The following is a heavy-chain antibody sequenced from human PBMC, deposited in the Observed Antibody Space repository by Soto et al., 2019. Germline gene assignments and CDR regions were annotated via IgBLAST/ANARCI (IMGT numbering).Heavy chain of an antibody. J-gene: IGHJ4*02. D-gene: IGHD3-3*01. V-gene: IGHV3-23*01. Sequence: EVQLLESGGGLVQPGGSLGLSCAASGFTFSSYAMSWVRQAPGKGLELVSAISGSGGSTYYADSVKGRFTISRDNSKNTLYLQMNSLRAEDTAVYYCAKTGDYDFWSGPPYFDYWGQGTLVTVSS. CDR1: GFTFSSYA. CDR2: ISGSGGST. CDR3: AKTGDYDFWSGPPYFDY.